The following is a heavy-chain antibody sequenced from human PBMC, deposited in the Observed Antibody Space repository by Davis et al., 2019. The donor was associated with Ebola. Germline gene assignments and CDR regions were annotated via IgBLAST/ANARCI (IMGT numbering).Heavy chain of an antibody. J-gene: IGHJ6*02. CDR3: ASGQQLVLWGGMDV. V-gene: IGHV4-39*01. CDR1: GGSISSRIYY. Sequence: MPSETLSLTCTVSGGSISSRIYYWGWIRQPPGKGLEWIGSIYYSGNTYYSSSLKSRVTISVDTSKNQFSLKLSSVTAADTAVYYCASGQQLVLWGGMDVWGQGTTVTVSS. CDR2: IYYSGNT. D-gene: IGHD6-13*01.